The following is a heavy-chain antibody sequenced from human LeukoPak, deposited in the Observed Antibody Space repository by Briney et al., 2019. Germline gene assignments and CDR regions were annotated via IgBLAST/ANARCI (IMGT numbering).Heavy chain of an antibody. CDR3: ARPNYYYDSSGYTIFDY. CDR1: GYSFTSHW. Sequence: GESLKISCKGSGYSFTSHWIGWVRQMPGKGLEWMGIIYPGDSDTRYSPSFQGQVTISADKSISTAYLQWSSLKASDTAMYYCARPNYYYDSSGYTIFDYWGQGTLVTVSS. J-gene: IGHJ4*02. D-gene: IGHD3-22*01. CDR2: IYPGDSDT. V-gene: IGHV5-51*01.